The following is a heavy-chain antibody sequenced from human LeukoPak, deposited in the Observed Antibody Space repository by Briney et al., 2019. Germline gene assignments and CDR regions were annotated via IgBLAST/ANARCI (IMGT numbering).Heavy chain of an antibody. J-gene: IGHJ3*02. CDR2: IIPIFGTA. CDR1: GGTFSSYA. V-gene: IGHV1-69*01. D-gene: IGHD6-19*01. CDR3: ARILEKVGWIYDAFDI. Sequence: SVKVSCKASGGTFSSYAISWVRQAPGQGLAWMGGIIPIFGTANYAQKFQGRVTITADESTSTAYMELSSLRSEDTAVYYCARILEKVGWIYDAFDIWGQGTMVTVSS.